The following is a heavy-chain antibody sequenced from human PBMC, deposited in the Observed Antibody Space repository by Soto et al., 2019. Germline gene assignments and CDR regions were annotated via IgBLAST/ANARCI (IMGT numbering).Heavy chain of an antibody. Sequence: GGSLRLSCAASGFTFSSYWMSWVRQAPGKRLEWVANIKQDGSEKYYVDSVKGRFTISRDNAKNSLYLQMNSLRAEDTAVYYCAREEGVTIFGVVIPPYYYYGMDVWGQGTTVTVSS. CDR3: AREEGVTIFGVVIPPYYYYGMDV. J-gene: IGHJ6*02. D-gene: IGHD3-3*01. CDR1: GFTFSSYW. V-gene: IGHV3-7*01. CDR2: IKQDGSEK.